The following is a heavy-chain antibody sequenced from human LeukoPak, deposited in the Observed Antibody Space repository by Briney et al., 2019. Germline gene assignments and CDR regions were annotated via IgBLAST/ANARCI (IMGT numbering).Heavy chain of an antibody. CDR2: ISSSSSTI. CDR3: ARDQERYSYGHGFDY. CDR1: GFTFSSYA. D-gene: IGHD5-18*01. Sequence: PGGSLRLSCAASGFTFSSYAMSWVRQAPGKGLEWVSYISSSSSTIYYADSVKGRFTISRDNAKNSLYLQMNSLRDEDTAVYYCARDQERYSYGHGFDYWGQGTLVTVSS. J-gene: IGHJ4*02. V-gene: IGHV3-48*02.